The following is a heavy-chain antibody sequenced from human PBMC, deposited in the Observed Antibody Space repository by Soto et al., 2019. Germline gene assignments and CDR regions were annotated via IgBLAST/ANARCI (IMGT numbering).Heavy chain of an antibody. D-gene: IGHD3-9*01. CDR3: ARVGLRYFDWLPEGPYYYYMDV. CDR1: GGSTSSYY. Sequence: PSETLSLTCTVSGGSTSSYYWSWIRQPPGKGLEWIGYIYYSGSTNYNPSLKSRVTISVDTSKNQFSLMLSSVTAADTAVYYCARVGLRYFDWLPEGPYYYYMDVWGKGTTVTVSS. CDR2: IYYSGST. V-gene: IGHV4-59*08. J-gene: IGHJ6*03.